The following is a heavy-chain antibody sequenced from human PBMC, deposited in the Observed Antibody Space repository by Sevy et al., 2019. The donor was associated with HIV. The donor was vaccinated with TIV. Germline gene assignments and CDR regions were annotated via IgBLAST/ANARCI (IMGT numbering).Heavy chain of an antibody. CDR2: ISATGGST. V-gene: IGHV3-23*01. Sequence: GGSLGLSCAASGFTLTSYTMNWVRQAPGKGLEWVASISATGGSTYYADSVKGRFTISRHVSKGTLYLQMNSLTAEDTAIFYCAKTLQKLPFHPHYFDYWGQGTLVTVSS. CDR3: AKTLQKLPFHPHYFDY. J-gene: IGHJ4*02. CDR1: GFTLTSYT. D-gene: IGHD2-21*02.